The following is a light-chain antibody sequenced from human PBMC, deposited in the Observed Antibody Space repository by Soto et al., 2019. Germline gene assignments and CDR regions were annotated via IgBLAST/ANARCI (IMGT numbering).Light chain of an antibody. CDR3: QQYGSSPLYA. CDR1: QSVRSSY. J-gene: IGKJ2*01. V-gene: IGKV3-20*01. Sequence: SVLTQSPGTLSLSPRERATLSCRASQSVRSSYLAWYQQKPGQAPRLLIYSTSTRATSIPDRFSGSGSGTEFTLTINRLEPEDFAVYYCQQYGSSPLYAFGQGTKLEIQ. CDR2: STS.